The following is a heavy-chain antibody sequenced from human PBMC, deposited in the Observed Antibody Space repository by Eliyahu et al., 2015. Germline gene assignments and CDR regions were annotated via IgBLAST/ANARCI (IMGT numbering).Heavy chain of an antibody. CDR1: XGXFXSYA. D-gene: IGHD2-15*01. CDR2: IIPIFGTA. V-gene: IGHV1-69*01. Sequence: QVQLVQSGAEVKKPGSSVKXSCKASXGXFXSYAXXXVRQPPGQGLEWMGGIIPIFGTANYAQKFQGRVTITADESTSTAYMELSSLRSEDTAVYYCARAGFLGYCSGGSCYGNWFDPWGQGTLVTVSS. J-gene: IGHJ5*02. CDR3: ARAGFLGYCSGGSCYGNWFDP.